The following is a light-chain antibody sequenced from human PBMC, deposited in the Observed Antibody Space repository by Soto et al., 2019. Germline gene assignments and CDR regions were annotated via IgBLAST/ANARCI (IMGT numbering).Light chain of an antibody. V-gene: IGLV1-51*01. Sequence: ISCSGSSSNIGGNSVSWYQQLPGTAPKLLIYDDNKRPPGIPDRFSGSKSGTSATLGITGFQTGDEADYYCGSWDSSLSAYVFGTGTKVTVL. CDR2: DDN. CDR3: GSWDSSLSAYV. J-gene: IGLJ1*01. CDR1: SSNIGGNS.